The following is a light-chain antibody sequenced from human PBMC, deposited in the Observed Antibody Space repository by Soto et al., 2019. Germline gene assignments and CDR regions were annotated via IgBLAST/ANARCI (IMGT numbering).Light chain of an antibody. CDR3: QHYGSSPYT. J-gene: IGKJ2*01. V-gene: IGKV3-20*01. CDR2: DAS. CDR1: QSVSNNY. Sequence: EIVLTQSPGTLSLSPGERATLSCRASQSVSNNYLAWYHHKPGRAPRLLIYDASNRPGGIPDRFSGSGSGTDFTLTISSLEPEDFAVYYCQHYGSSPYTFGQGTKLEIK.